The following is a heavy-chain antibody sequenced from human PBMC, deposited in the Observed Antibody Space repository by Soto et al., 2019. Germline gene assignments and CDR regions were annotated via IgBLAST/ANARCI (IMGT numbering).Heavy chain of an antibody. CDR1: GGSFSGYY. CDR3: ARDTLVGATRFFDY. J-gene: IGHJ4*02. Sequence: SETLSLTCAVYGGSFSGYYWSWIRQPPGKGLEWIGEINHSGSTNYNPSLKSRVTISVDTSKNQFSLKLSSVTAADTAVYYCARDTLVGATRFFDYWGQGTLVTVSS. CDR2: INHSGST. V-gene: IGHV4-34*01. D-gene: IGHD1-26*01.